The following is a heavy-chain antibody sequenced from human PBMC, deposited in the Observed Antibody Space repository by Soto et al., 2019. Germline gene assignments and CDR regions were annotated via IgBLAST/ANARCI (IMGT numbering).Heavy chain of an antibody. CDR2: INPNSGGT. CDR1: GYTFTGYY. D-gene: IGHD2-2*01. Sequence: GASVKVSCKASGYTFTGYYMHWVRQAPGQGLEWMGWINPNSGGTNYAQKLQGRVTMTTDTSTSTAYMELRSLRSDDTAVYYCARAPRTSPYYYYGMDVWGQGTTVTVSS. J-gene: IGHJ6*02. CDR3: ARAPRTSPYYYYGMDV. V-gene: IGHV1-2*02.